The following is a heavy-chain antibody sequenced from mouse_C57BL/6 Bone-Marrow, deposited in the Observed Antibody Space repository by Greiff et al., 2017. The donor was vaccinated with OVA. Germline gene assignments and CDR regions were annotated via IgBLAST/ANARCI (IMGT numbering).Heavy chain of an antibody. Sequence: EVQLQQSGAELVRPGASVKLSCTASGFNIKDDYMHWVKQRPEQGLEWIGWIDPENGDTEYASKFQGKATITADTSSNTAYLQLSSLTSEDTAVYYCSTETLDYWGQGTTLTVSS. CDR2: IDPENGDT. V-gene: IGHV14-4*01. CDR1: GFNIKDDY. J-gene: IGHJ2*01. CDR3: STETLDY.